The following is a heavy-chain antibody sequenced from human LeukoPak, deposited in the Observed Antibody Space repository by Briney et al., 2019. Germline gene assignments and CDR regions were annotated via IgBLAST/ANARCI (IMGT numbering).Heavy chain of an antibody. Sequence: SETLSLTCTVSGASISSNYWSWIRQPAGKGLEWIGRLFTGGNTNYNTSLKSPVTMSIDTSKNQFSLKLNSVTAADTAVYYCARAVCSGGDCYHFDHWGQGTLVTVSS. D-gene: IGHD2-15*01. CDR1: GASISSNY. CDR2: LFTGGNT. CDR3: ARAVCSGGDCYHFDH. V-gene: IGHV4-4*07. J-gene: IGHJ4*02.